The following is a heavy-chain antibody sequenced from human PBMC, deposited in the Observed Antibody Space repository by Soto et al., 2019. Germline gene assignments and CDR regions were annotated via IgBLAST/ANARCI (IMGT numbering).Heavy chain of an antibody. J-gene: IGHJ4*02. V-gene: IGHV1-69*02. Sequence: SVKVSCKASGGTFSSYTISWVRQAPGQGLEWMGRIIPILGIANYAQKFQGRVTITADKSTSTAYMEVSSLRSEDTAIYFCAGYASGSYLANWGQGTPVTVSS. CDR1: GGTFSSYT. CDR2: IIPILGIA. D-gene: IGHD3-10*01. CDR3: AGYASGSYLAN.